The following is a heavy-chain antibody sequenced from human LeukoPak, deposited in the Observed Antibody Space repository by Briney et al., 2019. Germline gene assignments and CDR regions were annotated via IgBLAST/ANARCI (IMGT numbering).Heavy chain of an antibody. V-gene: IGHV3-74*01. D-gene: IGHD3-22*01. Sequence: GGSLRLSCAGSGFTLSSYWMHWVRQVPGKGLVWVSRINSDGSSTSYADSVKGRFTISRDNAKNTLYLQMNSLRAEDTAVYYCARDYYDSVGAFDIWGQGTMVTVSS. CDR3: ARDYYDSVGAFDI. CDR2: INSDGSST. CDR1: GFTLSSYW. J-gene: IGHJ3*02.